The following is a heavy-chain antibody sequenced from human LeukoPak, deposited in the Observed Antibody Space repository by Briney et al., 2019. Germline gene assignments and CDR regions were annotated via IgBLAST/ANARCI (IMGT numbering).Heavy chain of an antibody. D-gene: IGHD3-10*01. J-gene: IGHJ4*02. V-gene: IGHV2-70*11. Sequence: ESGPALVKLRQTLTQTCTISRFSLSTSGMCVSWIRQPPGKALEWLARIDWDDDKYYSTSLKTRLTIAKDTSKNQVVLTMTNMDPVDTATYYCARRRVAHYFHCWGQGGLVSVSS. CDR3: ARRRVAHYFHC. CDR1: RFSLSTSGMC. CDR2: IDWDDDK.